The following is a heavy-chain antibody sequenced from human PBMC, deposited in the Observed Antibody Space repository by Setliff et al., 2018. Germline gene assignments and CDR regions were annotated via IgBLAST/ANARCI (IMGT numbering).Heavy chain of an antibody. CDR3: AREVVGAPSTFDI. J-gene: IGHJ3*02. Sequence: LRLSCAASGFTFSDYYMTWIRQAPGKGLEWVSYISRGGNTIYYADSVKGRFTISRDNARDSLFLQMSSLRAEDTAVYYCAREVVGAPSTFDIWGQGTMVTVSS. CDR2: ISRGGNTI. CDR1: GFTFSDYY. V-gene: IGHV3-11*04. D-gene: IGHD1-26*01.